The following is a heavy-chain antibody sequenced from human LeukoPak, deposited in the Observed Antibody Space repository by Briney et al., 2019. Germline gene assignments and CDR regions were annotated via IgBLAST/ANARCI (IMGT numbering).Heavy chain of an antibody. CDR1: GYTFSSHA. CDR2: INTNTGNP. J-gene: IGHJ4*02. D-gene: IGHD6-19*01. CDR3: ARAASWAVAGGSDY. V-gene: IGHV7-4-1*02. Sequence: GASVKVSCKASGYTFSSHAMIWVRQAPGQGLEWMGWINTNTGNPTYAQGFTGRFVFSLDTSVSTAYLQISSLKAEDTAVYYCARAASWAVAGGSDYWGQGTLVTVSS.